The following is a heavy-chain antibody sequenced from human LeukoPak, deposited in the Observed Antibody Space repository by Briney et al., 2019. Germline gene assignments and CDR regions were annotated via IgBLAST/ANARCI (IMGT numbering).Heavy chain of an antibody. Sequence: GGSLRLSCAASGFTVSTNYMNSVCQAPGRGREWGSGLYSGGSTYYTDPVKGRCTISRDNSKNTVYLQMKSLRAEDTAVYSCARDSETETGWYYYGMDVWGRGATVTVSS. D-gene: IGHD1-1*01. CDR3: ARDSETETGWYYYGMDV. J-gene: IGHJ6*02. V-gene: IGHV3-53*01. CDR1: GFTVSTNY. CDR2: LYSGGST.